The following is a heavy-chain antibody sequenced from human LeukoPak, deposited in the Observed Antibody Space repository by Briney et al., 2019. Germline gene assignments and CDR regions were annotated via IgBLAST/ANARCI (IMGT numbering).Heavy chain of an antibody. Sequence: PRASVKVSCKASGGTFSSYAISWVRQAPGQGLEWMGGIIPIFGTANYAQKFQGRVTMTEDTSTDTAYMELSSLRSEDTAVYYCATITWELLQGGTFDYWGQGTLVTVSS. CDR1: GGTFSSYA. J-gene: IGHJ4*02. D-gene: IGHD1-26*01. V-gene: IGHV1-69*06. CDR2: IIPIFGTA. CDR3: ATITWELLQGGTFDY.